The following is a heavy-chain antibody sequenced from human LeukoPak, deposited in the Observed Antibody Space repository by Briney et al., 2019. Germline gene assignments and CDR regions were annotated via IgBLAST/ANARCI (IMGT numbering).Heavy chain of an antibody. V-gene: IGHV4-4*08. CDR3: ARAPDYDFWSGPSAGFDY. CDR2: VYRSGQS. CDR1: SDSTAGYY. Sequence: SETLSLTCSVSSDSTAGYYWGWIRQSPGRAPEWLAYVYRSGQSDYNSSLRGRVTVSLDRSKTQVSLSLRSLTAADTAVYYCARAPDYDFWSGPSAGFDYWGQGTLVTVSS. J-gene: IGHJ4*02. D-gene: IGHD3-3*01.